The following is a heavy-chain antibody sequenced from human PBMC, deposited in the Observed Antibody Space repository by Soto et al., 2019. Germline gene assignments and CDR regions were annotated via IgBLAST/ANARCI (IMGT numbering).Heavy chain of an antibody. Sequence: EVHLLESGGGLVQPGGSLRLSCAASGVTFSSYARSWVRQAPGKGLEWVSAMRGSGGSTYYADSVKARFTISRDNSRTTRYLHMNSLSAEDTAVYYCAKARVTTGPAAIRLFDSWGQGTLVTVSS. CDR3: AKARVTTGPAAIRLFDS. D-gene: IGHD2-2*01. J-gene: IGHJ4*02. V-gene: IGHV3-23*01. CDR2: MRGSGGST. CDR1: GVTFSSYA.